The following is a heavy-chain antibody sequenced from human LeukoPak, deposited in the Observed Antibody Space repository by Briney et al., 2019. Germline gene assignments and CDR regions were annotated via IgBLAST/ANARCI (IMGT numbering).Heavy chain of an antibody. V-gene: IGHV1-46*01. D-gene: IGHD5-18*01. J-gene: IGHJ4*02. CDR3: ARSPYTYGSLFYLDY. Sequence: ASVKVSCTASGYTFTYYYIHWVRQAPGQGLDWMGIINPSGGSTSYAQRFEGRVTLTRDTSTSTVYIELSSLRSEDTPVYYCARSPYTYGSLFYLDYWGQGTLVTVSS. CDR2: INPSGGST. CDR1: GYTFTYYY.